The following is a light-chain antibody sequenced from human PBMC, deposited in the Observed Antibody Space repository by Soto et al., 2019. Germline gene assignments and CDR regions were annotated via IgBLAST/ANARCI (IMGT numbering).Light chain of an antibody. CDR2: DGS. CDR3: QQYGSSPGT. V-gene: IGKV3-20*01. J-gene: IGKJ1*01. CDR1: QSVRSTY. Sequence: EIVMTQSPGTLSLSPGERTTLSCRASQSVRSTYLAWYQQKPGQAPRLLIYDGSSRATGIPDRFSGSGSGTDFTLTISRLEPEDFAVYYCQQYGSSPGTFGQGTKVEIK.